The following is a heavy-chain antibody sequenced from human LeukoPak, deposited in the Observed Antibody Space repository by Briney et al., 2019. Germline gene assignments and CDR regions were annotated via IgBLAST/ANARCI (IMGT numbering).Heavy chain of an antibody. Sequence: GASVKVSCKASGYTFTSYYMHWVRQAPGQGLEWMGIINPSGGSTSYAQKFQGRVTMTTDSSTSTAYMELRSLRSDDTAVYYCARSEQLGSRPDYWGQGTLVTVSS. CDR1: GYTFTSYY. CDR3: ARSEQLGSRPDY. D-gene: IGHD6-6*01. CDR2: INPSGGST. V-gene: IGHV1-46*01. J-gene: IGHJ4*02.